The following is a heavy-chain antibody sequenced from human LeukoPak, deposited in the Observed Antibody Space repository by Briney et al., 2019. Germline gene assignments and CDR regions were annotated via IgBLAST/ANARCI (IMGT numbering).Heavy chain of an antibody. Sequence: GGSLRLSCAASGFTFSSYAMHWVRQAPGKGLEWVAVISYDGSNKYYADSVKGRFTISRDNSKNTLYLQMNSLRAEDTAVYYCARRHFDWSYYNDYWGQGTLVTVSS. V-gene: IGHV3-30-3*01. CDR1: GFTFSSYA. J-gene: IGHJ4*02. CDR2: ISYDGSNK. D-gene: IGHD3-9*01. CDR3: ARRHFDWSYYNDY.